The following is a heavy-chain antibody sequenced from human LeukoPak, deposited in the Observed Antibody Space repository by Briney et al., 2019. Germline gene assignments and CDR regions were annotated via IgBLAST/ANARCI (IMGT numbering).Heavy chain of an antibody. CDR3: AKDLGLRFLETNWFDP. CDR1: GFTFSSYA. J-gene: IGHJ5*02. V-gene: IGHV3-23*01. D-gene: IGHD3-3*01. Sequence: GGSLRLSCAASGFTFSSYAMSWVRQAPGKGLEWVSAISGSGGSTYYADSVKGRFTISRDNSKNTLYLQMNSLRAEDTAVYYCAKDLGLRFLETNWFDPWGQGTLVTVSS. CDR2: ISGSGGST.